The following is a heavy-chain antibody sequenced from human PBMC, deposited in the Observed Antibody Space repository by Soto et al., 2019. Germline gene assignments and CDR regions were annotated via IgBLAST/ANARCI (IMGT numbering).Heavy chain of an antibody. CDR3: TTAGRVRI. V-gene: IGHV3-15*01. Sequence: EVQLVESGGGLVKPGGSLRLSCAASGFTFSNAWMSWVRQAPGKGLEWVGRIKSTTDGGTTDYAAPVKGRFTISRDDSKNTLYLQMNSLKTEDTAVYCCTTAGRVRIWGQGTLVTVSS. J-gene: IGHJ4*02. CDR1: GFTFSNAW. CDR2: IKSTTDGGTT.